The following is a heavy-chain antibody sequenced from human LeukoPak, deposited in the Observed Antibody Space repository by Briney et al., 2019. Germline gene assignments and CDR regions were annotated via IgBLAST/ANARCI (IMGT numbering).Heavy chain of an antibody. CDR1: GGSFSGYY. CDR3: ARVYFPVTTVNKNYYFDY. CDR2: INHSGST. V-gene: IGHV4-34*01. J-gene: IGHJ4*02. Sequence: PSETLSLTCAVYGGSFSGYYWSWIRQPPGNRLEWIGEINHSGSTNYNPSLKSRVTISVDTSKNQFSLKLSSVTAADTAVYYCARVYFPVTTVNKNYYFDYWGQGTLVTVSS. D-gene: IGHD4-17*01.